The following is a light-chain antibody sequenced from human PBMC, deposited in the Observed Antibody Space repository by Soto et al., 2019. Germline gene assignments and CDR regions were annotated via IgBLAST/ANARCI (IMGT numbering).Light chain of an antibody. Sequence: QSALTQPASVSGSPGQSITISCTGTSSDVGSYNFVSCYQQHPGKAPKVMIYEGSKRPSGVSNRFSGSKSGNTASLTISGLQAEDEAAYYCCSYAGSSTWVFGAGTKLTVL. V-gene: IGLV2-23*01. CDR2: EGS. J-gene: IGLJ1*01. CDR1: SSDVGSYNF. CDR3: CSYAGSSTWV.